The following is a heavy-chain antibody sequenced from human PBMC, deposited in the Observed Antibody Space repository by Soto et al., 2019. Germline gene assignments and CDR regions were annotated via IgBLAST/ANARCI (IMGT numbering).Heavy chain of an antibody. CDR3: ARRVGYSYGINYYYYYGMDV. Sequence: GESLKISCKDSGYSFTSYWIVWVRQMPGKGLEWMGIIYPGDSDTRYSPSFQGQVTISADKSISTAYLQWSSLKASDTAMYYCARRVGYSYGINYYYYYGMDVWGQGTTVTV. CDR1: GYSFTSYW. CDR2: IYPGDSDT. D-gene: IGHD5-18*01. V-gene: IGHV5-51*01. J-gene: IGHJ6*02.